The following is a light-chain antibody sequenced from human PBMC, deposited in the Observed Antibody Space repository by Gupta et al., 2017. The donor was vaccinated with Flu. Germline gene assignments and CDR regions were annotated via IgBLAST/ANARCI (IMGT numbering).Light chain of an antibody. V-gene: IGLV4-69*01. CDR2: LNCDGSH. CDR1: SGHSSYA. Sequence: QLVLTQSPSASASLGASVKLTCTLSSGHSSYAIAWHQQQPEKGPRYLMMLNCDGSHSKGDGIPDLFSGSSSGAEPYLTISSLQSEDEAYYYCQTWGTGIVVFGGGTKLTVL. CDR3: QTWGTGIVV. J-gene: IGLJ2*01.